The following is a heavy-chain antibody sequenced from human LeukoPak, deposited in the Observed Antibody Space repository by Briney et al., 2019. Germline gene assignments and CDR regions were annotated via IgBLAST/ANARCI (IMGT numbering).Heavy chain of an antibody. J-gene: IGHJ4*02. CDR1: GGSFSGYY. V-gene: IGHV4-34*01. Sequence: TSSETLSLTCAVYGGSFSGYYWSWIRQPPGKGLEWIGEINHSGSTNYNPSLKSRVNISVDTSKNQFSLKLSSVTAADTAVYYCARGLGVTVYWGQRTLVTVSS. CDR2: INHSGST. D-gene: IGHD3-10*01. CDR3: ARGLGVTVY.